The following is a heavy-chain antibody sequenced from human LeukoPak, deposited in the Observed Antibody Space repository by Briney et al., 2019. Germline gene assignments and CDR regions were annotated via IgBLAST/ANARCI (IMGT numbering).Heavy chain of an antibody. Sequence: GGSLRLSCIASGFIFSNYAMSWVRQAPGKGLEWVSIITGSGGGSYYADFVKGRFTLSRDNSKNTLYLQMNSLRAEDTAVYFCAKKSLWSGPFDYWGQGTLVTVFS. V-gene: IGHV3-23*01. D-gene: IGHD3-3*01. J-gene: IGHJ4*02. CDR3: AKKSLWSGPFDY. CDR2: ITGSGGGS. CDR1: GFIFSNYA.